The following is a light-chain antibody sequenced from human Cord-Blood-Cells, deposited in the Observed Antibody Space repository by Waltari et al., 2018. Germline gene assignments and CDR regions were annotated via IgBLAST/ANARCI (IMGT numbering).Light chain of an antibody. CDR3: SSYTSSSTLDVV. V-gene: IGLV2-14*01. J-gene: IGLJ2*01. Sequence: QSALTQPASVSGSPGQSITISCTGTSSDVGGYNYVSWYQQHPGKAPKLMIYEVSNRPAGVSNRFSGSESGNTASLTSSGLQAEDEADYYCSSYTSSSTLDVVFGGGTKLTVL. CDR1: SSDVGGYNY. CDR2: EVS.